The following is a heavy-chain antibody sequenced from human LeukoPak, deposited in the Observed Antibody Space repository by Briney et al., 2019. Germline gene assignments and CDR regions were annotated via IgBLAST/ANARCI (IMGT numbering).Heavy chain of an antibody. V-gene: IGHV1-18*01. CDR3: ARDGRRLVPKYYYYYMDV. CDR2: ISAYNGNT. Sequence: ASVKVSCKASGYAFTSYGISWVRQAPGQGLEWMGWISAYNGNTNYAQKLQGRVTMTTDTSTSTAYMELRSLRSDDTAVYYCARDGRRLVPKYYYYYMDVWGKGTTVIVSS. CDR1: GYAFTSYG. J-gene: IGHJ6*03. D-gene: IGHD6-6*01.